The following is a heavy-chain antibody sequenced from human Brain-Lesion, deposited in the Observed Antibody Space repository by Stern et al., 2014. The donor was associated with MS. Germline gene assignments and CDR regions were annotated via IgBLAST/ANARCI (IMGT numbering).Heavy chain of an antibody. CDR3: ARDQRGITIFGVVTDYYYLGMDV. D-gene: IGHD3-3*01. CDR1: GYIFTGYY. J-gene: IGHJ6*02. Sequence: VQLVESGAEVKKPGASVKVSCKTSGYIFTGYYIHWVRQAPGQGLEWMAWINPNTGGKKSAQKFQGRVTMSRDTSISTAYVELSSLTSDDTAVYYCARDQRGITIFGVVTDYYYLGMDVWGQGTTVTVSS. V-gene: IGHV1-2*02. CDR2: INPNTGGK.